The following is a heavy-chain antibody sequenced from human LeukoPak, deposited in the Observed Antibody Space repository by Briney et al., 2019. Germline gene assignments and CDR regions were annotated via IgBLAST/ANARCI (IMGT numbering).Heavy chain of an antibody. V-gene: IGHV1-69*04. Sequence: SVKVSCKASGGTFSSYAISWVRQAPGQGLEWMGRIIPILGIANYAQKFQGRVTITADKSTSTAYMELSSLRSEDTAVYYCAREGFLHYYDSSAWFDPWGQGTLVTVSS. CDR3: AREGFLHYYDSSAWFDP. CDR2: IIPILGIA. D-gene: IGHD3-22*01. CDR1: GGTFSSYA. J-gene: IGHJ5*02.